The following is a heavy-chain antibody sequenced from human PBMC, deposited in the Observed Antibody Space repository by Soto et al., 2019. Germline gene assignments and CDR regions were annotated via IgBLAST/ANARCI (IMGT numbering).Heavy chain of an antibody. Sequence: GGSLRLSCAASGFTFSDYYMSWIRQAPGKGLEWVSYISSSGSTIYYADSVKGRFTISRDNAKNSLYLQMNSLRAEDTAVYYCARYRRDYDFWSGPKSPLQNDAFGIWGQGTMVTVSS. V-gene: IGHV3-11*01. D-gene: IGHD3-3*01. CDR3: ARYRRDYDFWSGPKSPLQNDAFGI. J-gene: IGHJ3*02. CDR2: ISSSGSTI. CDR1: GFTFSDYY.